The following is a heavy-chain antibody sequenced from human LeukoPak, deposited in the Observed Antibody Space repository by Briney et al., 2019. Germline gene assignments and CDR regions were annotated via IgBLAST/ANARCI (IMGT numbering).Heavy chain of an antibody. J-gene: IGHJ4*02. Sequence: SETLSLTCTASGGSMNNYYWSWIRQAPGKGLEWIGYISDSGSTNYNPSLGSRVTISVDTSKNQFSLKLTSVTAADTALYYCARNPPSGWYMDLDYWGQGTLVTVSS. CDR1: GGSMNNYY. V-gene: IGHV4-59*01. CDR3: ARNPPSGWYMDLDY. D-gene: IGHD6-19*01. CDR2: ISDSGST.